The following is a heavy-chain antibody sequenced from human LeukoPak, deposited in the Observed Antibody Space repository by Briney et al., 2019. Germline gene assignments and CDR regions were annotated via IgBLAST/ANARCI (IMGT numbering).Heavy chain of an antibody. V-gene: IGHV3-53*01. J-gene: IGHJ4*02. CDR2: IYSCGST. D-gene: IGHD1-26*01. CDR3: AREGIVGSTRDY. CDR1: GFTVSSNY. Sequence: GGSLRLSCAASGFTVSSNYMSWVRQAPGKGLEWVSIIYSCGSTYYADSVKGRFTISRDNSKNTLYLQMNSLRAEDTAVYYCAREGIVGSTRDYWGQGTLVTVSS.